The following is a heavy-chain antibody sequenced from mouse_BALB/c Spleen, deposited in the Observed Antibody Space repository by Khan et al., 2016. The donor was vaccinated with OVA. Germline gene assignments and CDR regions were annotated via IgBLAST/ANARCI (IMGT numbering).Heavy chain of an antibody. J-gene: IGHJ2*01. V-gene: IGHV1S137*01. CDR2: ISTYSGNT. CDR3: TRTGYDGYYAY. D-gene: IGHD2-3*01. CDR1: GYTFTDYA. Sequence: QVQLKQSGPELVRPGVSVKISCKGSGYTFTDYAMHWVKQSNAKSLEWSGLISTYSGNTNYKQKFKGKATMTVDKSSSTAYMELARLTSEDSAIYYCTRTGYDGYYAYWGQGTTLTVSS.